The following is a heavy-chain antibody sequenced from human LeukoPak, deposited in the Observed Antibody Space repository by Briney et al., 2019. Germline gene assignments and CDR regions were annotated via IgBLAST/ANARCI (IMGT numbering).Heavy chain of an antibody. D-gene: IGHD4-11*01. CDR3: ARGSNYVSDYYFDV. V-gene: IGHV4-34*01. CDR1: GVSLRGYY. J-gene: IGHJ6*03. Sequence: SETLSLTCAVYGVSLRGYYWSWIRQSPEKGLEWIGEVNYEGDSIYSPSLKSRLTLSVDMSKNQFSLNLRSVTAADTAVYFCARGSNYVSDYYFDVWGKGTTVIVSS. CDR2: VNYEGDS.